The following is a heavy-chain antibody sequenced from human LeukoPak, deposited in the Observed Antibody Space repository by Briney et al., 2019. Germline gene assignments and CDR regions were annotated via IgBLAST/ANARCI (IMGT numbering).Heavy chain of an antibody. J-gene: IGHJ4*02. CDR3: ARANYYDSSGLGIFDY. Sequence: GGSLRLSCAASGFTFSSYEMNWVRQAPGKGLEWVSYISSSGSTIYYADSVKGRFTISRDNAKNSLYLQMNSLRAEDTAVYYCARANYYDSSGLGIFDYWGQGTLVTVSS. CDR2: ISSSGSTI. D-gene: IGHD3-22*01. CDR1: GFTFSSYE. V-gene: IGHV3-48*03.